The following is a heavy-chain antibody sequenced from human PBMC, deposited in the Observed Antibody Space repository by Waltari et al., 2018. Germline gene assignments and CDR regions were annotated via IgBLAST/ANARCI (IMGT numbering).Heavy chain of an antibody. CDR1: GFIFGTYG. V-gene: IGHV3-30*18. Sequence: QGQLVESGGGVVQPGGSLRLTCTASGFIFGTYGMHWVRQAPGKGLEWVAVISFDGLDKRYADSVKGRFTISRDNSKNTLFLELNSLTTDDTGVYFCAKANRHSGQDNWFDPWGHGAPVTVSS. J-gene: IGHJ5*02. CDR2: ISFDGLDK. CDR3: AKANRHSGQDNWFDP. D-gene: IGHD2-15*01.